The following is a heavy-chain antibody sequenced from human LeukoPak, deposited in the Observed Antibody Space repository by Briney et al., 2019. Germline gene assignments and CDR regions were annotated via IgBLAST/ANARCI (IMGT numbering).Heavy chain of an antibody. J-gene: IGHJ4*02. CDR3: ARSPDFDY. Sequence: PGGSLRLSCAASGFTFSSYSMNWVRQAPGKGLEWVSSISSSSSYIYYAVSVKGRFTISRDNAKNSLYLQMNSLRAEDTAVYYCARSPDFDYWGQGTLVTVSS. V-gene: IGHV3-21*01. CDR1: GFTFSSYS. CDR2: ISSSSSYI.